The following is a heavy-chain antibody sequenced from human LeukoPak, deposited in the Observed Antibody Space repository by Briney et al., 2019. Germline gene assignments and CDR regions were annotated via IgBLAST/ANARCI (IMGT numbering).Heavy chain of an antibody. CDR2: MLYDGNDI. CDR1: GLPFSNYG. CDR3: AQDIPIEQVPGLGPGS. J-gene: IGHJ4*02. Sequence: GGSRRVACVASGLPFSNYGTQWVRHAPGKGLGWETFMLYDGNDIFYADSVRGRFTISRDNSQNTVLVQMNGLRTEDTAVYFRAQDIPIEQVPGLGPGSWGRGTLVTVSS. V-gene: IGHV3-30*02. D-gene: IGHD3-16*01.